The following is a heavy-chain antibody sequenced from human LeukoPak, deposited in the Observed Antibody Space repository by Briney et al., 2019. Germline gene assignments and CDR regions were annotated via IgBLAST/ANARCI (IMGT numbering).Heavy chain of an antibody. CDR1: GGSISSGSYY. Sequence: SETLSLTCTVSGGSISSGSYYWSWIRQPAGKGLEWIGRIYTSGSTNYNPSLKSRVTISVDTSKNQFSLKLSSVTAADTAVYFCARGIRRRGRYFDDWGQGTLVTVSS. CDR3: ARGIRRRGRYFDD. J-gene: IGHJ4*02. CDR2: IYTSGST. V-gene: IGHV4-61*02. D-gene: IGHD1-1*01.